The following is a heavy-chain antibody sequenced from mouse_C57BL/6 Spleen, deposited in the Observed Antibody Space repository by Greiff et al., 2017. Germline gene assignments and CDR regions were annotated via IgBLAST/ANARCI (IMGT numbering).Heavy chain of an antibody. V-gene: IGHV1-55*01. J-gene: IGHJ2*01. CDR1: GYTFTSYW. Sequence: VKLQQPGAELVKPGASVKMSCKASGYTFTSYWITWVKQRPGQGLEWIGDIYPGSGSTNYNEKFKSKATLTVDTSSSTAYMQLSSLTSEDSAVYYCARERDGYYVYFDYWGQGTTLTVSS. CDR3: ARERDGYYVYFDY. D-gene: IGHD2-3*01. CDR2: IYPGSGST.